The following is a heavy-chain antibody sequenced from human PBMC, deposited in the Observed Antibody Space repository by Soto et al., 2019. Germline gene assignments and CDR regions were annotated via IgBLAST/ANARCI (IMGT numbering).Heavy chain of an antibody. D-gene: IGHD6-19*01. CDR2: IYHGGTT. CDR1: GYSISSGSY. CDR3: ARVHVMVVAGSTFDY. J-gene: IGHJ4*01. Sequence: SETLSLTCTVSGYSISSGSYCAWIRQPPGKGPEWIASIYHGGTTFYNPSLKSRITISVDTSNNQFSLKLTSVTAADTAVYYCARVHVMVVAGSTFDYWGHGTLVTVSS. V-gene: IGHV4-38-2*02.